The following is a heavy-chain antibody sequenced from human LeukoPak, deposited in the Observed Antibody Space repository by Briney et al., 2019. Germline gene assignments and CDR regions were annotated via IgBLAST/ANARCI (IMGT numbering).Heavy chain of an antibody. CDR1: GFTFGDYL. Sequence: GGSLRLSCTASGFTFGDYLMSWFRQAPGKGLEWIGFISGGTTEYAASVKARFTISRDDSTSIAYLQMNSLTTEDTAVYYCSRGSGWLSVYWGQGTLVTVSS. V-gene: IGHV3-49*03. CDR3: SRGSGWLSVY. CDR2: ISGGTT. D-gene: IGHD6-19*01. J-gene: IGHJ4*02.